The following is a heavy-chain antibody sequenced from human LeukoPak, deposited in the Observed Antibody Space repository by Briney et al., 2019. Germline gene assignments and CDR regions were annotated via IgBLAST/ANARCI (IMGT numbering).Heavy chain of an antibody. J-gene: IGHJ4*02. CDR3: ARPGGYYGSGSYLDY. V-gene: IGHV3-53*01. CDR1: GFTVSSNY. CDR2: IYSGGST. Sequence: PGGSLRLSCAASGFTVSSNYMSWVRQAPGKGLEWVSVIYSGGSTYYADSVKGRFTISRVNSKNTLYLQMNSLRAEDTAVYYCARPGGYYGSGSYLDYWGQGTLVTVSS. D-gene: IGHD3-10*01.